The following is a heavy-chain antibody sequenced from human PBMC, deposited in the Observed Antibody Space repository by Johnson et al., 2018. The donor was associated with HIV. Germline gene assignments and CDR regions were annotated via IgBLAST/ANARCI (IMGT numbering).Heavy chain of an antibody. J-gene: IGHJ3*02. Sequence: VQLVESGGGLVQPGRSLRLSCVASGFTFDDYAMHWVRQAPGKGLEWVSGISWNRGSIGYVDSVKGRFTVSRDNAKNARYVQMNSLRVEDTALYYCAKGYGSGSYYNGNAFDIWGQGTLVTVSS. V-gene: IGHV3-9*01. CDR1: GFTFDDYA. CDR3: AKGYGSGSYYNGNAFDI. CDR2: ISWNRGSI. D-gene: IGHD3-10*01.